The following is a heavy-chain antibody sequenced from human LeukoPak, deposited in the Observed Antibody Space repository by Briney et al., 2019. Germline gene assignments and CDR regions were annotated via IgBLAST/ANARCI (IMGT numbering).Heavy chain of an antibody. Sequence: AVTVSFTCSGGSFTIYAISVVRQAPGQGLELMGRIIPMLGIANYAEKLQGRVTITADKSTSTAYMELSSLRYEDTAVYYCARALYYYDSSGYSLGYWGQGTLVTVSS. D-gene: IGHD3-22*01. CDR1: GGSFTIYA. CDR3: ARALYYYDSSGYSLGY. CDR2: IIPMLGIA. J-gene: IGHJ4*02. V-gene: IGHV1-69*04.